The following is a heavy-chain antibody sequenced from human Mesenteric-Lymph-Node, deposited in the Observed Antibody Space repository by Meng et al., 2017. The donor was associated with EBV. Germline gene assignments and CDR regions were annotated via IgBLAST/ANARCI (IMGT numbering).Heavy chain of an antibody. CDR1: GGSVSSGSYY. V-gene: IGHV4-61*01. J-gene: IGHJ2*01. CDR3: GRGRTYWYFDL. CDR2: IYYSGSA. Sequence: VQLPESGPGLVNPSQTLSLTCPGSGGSVSSGSYYWSWIRQPPGKGLEWIGYIYYSGSANYNPSLKSRVTISVDTSKNQFSLKLSSVTAADTAVYYCGRGRTYWYFDLWGRGTLVTVSS.